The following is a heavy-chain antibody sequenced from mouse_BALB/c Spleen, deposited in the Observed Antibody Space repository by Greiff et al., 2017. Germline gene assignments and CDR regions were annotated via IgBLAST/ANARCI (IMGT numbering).Heavy chain of an antibody. Sequence: EVMLVESGGGLVQPGGSLRLSCATSGFTFTDYYMSWVRQPPGKALEWLGFIRNKANGYTTEYSASVKGRFTISRDNSQSILYLQMNTLRAEDSATYYCARDSRFDYWGQGTTLTVSS. CDR2: IRNKANGYTT. CDR3: ARDSRFDY. CDR1: GFTFTDYY. J-gene: IGHJ2*01. V-gene: IGHV7-3*02.